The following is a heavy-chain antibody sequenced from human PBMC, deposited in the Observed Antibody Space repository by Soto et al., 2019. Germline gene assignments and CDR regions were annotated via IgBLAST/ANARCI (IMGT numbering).Heavy chain of an antibody. CDR3: ARGRNFALYYYYGMDV. CDR1: GGTFSSYA. CDR2: IIPIFGTA. J-gene: IGHJ6*02. Sequence: QVQLVQSGAEVKKPGSSVKVSCKASGGTFSSYAISWVRQAPGQGLEWMGGIIPIFGTANYAQKFQGRVTITADESTRPAYMELSSLRYEGTAVYYCARGRNFALYYYYGMDVWGQGTTVTVSS. V-gene: IGHV1-69*12.